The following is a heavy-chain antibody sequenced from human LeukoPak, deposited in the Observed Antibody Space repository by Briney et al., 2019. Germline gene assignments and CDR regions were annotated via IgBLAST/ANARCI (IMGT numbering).Heavy chain of an antibody. CDR3: ARGGDSSSWFTSPDY. D-gene: IGHD6-13*01. CDR1: GYTFTGYY. J-gene: IGHJ4*02. V-gene: IGHV1-2*02. Sequence: GASVKVSCKASGYTFTGYYMHWVRQAPGQGLEWMGWINPNGGGTNYAQKFQGRVTMTRDTSFNTSYMDLSRLRSDDTAVYYCARGGDSSSWFTSPDYWGQGTLVTVSS. CDR2: INPNGGGT.